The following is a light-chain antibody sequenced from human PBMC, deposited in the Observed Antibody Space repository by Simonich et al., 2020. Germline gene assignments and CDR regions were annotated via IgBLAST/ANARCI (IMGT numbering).Light chain of an antibody. CDR3: CSYAGSSTVV. V-gene: IGLV2-23*01. J-gene: IGLJ2*01. CDR2: EGR. Sequence: QSALTQPASVSGSPGPSITISCTGTSIDVGSYNLVSLFQQLPGKAPKLMIYEGRKRPSGVSNRFSGSKSGNTASLTISGLQAEDEADYYCCSYAGSSTVVFGGGTKLTVL. CDR1: SIDVGSYNL.